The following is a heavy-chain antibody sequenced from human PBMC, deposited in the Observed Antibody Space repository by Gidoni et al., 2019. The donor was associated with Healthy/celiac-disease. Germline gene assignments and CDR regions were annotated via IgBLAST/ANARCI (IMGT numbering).Heavy chain of an antibody. V-gene: IGHV3-48*03. J-gene: IGHJ4*02. CDR2: ISSSGSTI. CDR1: GFTFSSYE. D-gene: IGHD5-12*01. CDR3: AAEYSGYPATGY. Sequence: EVQLVESGGGLVQPGGSLRLSCAASGFTFSSYEMNWVRQAPGKGLEWVSYISSSGSTIYYADSVKGRFTISRDNAKNSLYLQMNSLRAEDTAVYYCAAEYSGYPATGYWGQGTLVTVSS.